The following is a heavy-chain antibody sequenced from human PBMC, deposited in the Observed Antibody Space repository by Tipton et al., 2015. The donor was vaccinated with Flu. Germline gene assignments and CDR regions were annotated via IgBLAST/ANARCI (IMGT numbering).Heavy chain of an antibody. J-gene: IGHJ4*02. D-gene: IGHD3-22*01. CDR1: GFTFSSYG. CDR3: AKDGWGSYYDSKPLYYFDY. V-gene: IGHV3-30*18. Sequence: AASGFTFSSYGMHWVRQAPGKGLEWVAVISYDGSNKYYADSVKGRFTISRDNSKNTLYLQMNSLRAEDTAVYYCAKDGWGSYYDSKPLYYFDYWGQGTLVTVSS. CDR2: ISYDGSNK.